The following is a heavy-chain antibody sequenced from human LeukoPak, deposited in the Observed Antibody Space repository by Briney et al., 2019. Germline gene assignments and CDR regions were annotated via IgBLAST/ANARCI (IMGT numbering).Heavy chain of an antibody. CDR2: IIPIFGTA. D-gene: IGHD3-22*01. J-gene: IGHJ5*02. CDR1: GGTFSSYA. Sequence: APVKVSCKASGGTFSSYAISWVRQAPGQGLEWMGGIIPIFGTANYAQKFQGRVTITADESTSTAYMELSSLRSEDTAVYYCARGYYDSSGYYLWGQGTLVTVSS. CDR3: ARGYYDSSGYYL. V-gene: IGHV1-69*13.